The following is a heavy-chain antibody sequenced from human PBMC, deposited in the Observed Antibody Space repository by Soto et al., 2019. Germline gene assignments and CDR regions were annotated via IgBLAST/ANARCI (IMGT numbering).Heavy chain of an antibody. CDR2: IDYSGTT. J-gene: IGHJ5*01. Sequence: QLQLQESGPGLVKPSETLSLTCTVSGGSISSSSYHWGWIRQPPGKGLDWIGSIDYSGTTYYNASLNSRVTISADTSKNQFSLKLSSLTAADTALYYCARRTNTEGGWFDSWGQGALVTVSS. V-gene: IGHV4-39*01. D-gene: IGHD2-8*01. CDR1: GGSISSSSYH. CDR3: ARRTNTEGGWFDS.